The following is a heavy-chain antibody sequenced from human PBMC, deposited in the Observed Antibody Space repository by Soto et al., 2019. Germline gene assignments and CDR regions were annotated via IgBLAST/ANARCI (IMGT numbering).Heavy chain of an antibody. V-gene: IGHV4-34*01. CDR3: ARGRAYYYGSEYYFDY. Sequence: ETLSLTCAVYGGSFSGYYWSWIRQPPGKGLEWIGEINHSGSTNYNPSLKSRVTISVDTSKNQFSLKLSSVTAADTAVYYCARGRAYYYGSEYYFDYWGQGTLVTVSS. J-gene: IGHJ4*02. CDR1: GGSFSGYY. CDR2: INHSGST. D-gene: IGHD3-10*01.